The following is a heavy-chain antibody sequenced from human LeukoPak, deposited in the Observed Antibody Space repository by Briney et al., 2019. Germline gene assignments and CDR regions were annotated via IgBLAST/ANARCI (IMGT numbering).Heavy chain of an antibody. V-gene: IGHV3-30*18. CDR1: GFIFSSYG. CDR3: AKEVVRGVIPNPNYYYYGMDV. D-gene: IGHD3-10*01. J-gene: IGHJ6*04. CDR2: ISYDGSNR. Sequence: PGRSLRLSCAASGFIFSSYGMHWVRQAPGKGLEWVAVISYDGSNRYYADSLKGRFTISRDNSKNTLYLQMNSLRAEDTAVYYCAKEVVRGVIPNPNYYYYGMDVWGKGTTVTVSS.